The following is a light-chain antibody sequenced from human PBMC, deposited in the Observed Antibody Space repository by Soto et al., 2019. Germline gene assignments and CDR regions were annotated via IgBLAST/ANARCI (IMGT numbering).Light chain of an antibody. Sequence: QSALTQPASVSGSPGQSITLSCTGTTYKLVSWYQHHPGKAPKLMIYEGYQRPSGVSDRFSGSQSGNTASLTISGLQAEDEADYYCSSYAGAVVFGGGTKLTVL. CDR1: TYKL. CDR3: SSYAGAVV. CDR2: EGY. J-gene: IGLJ2*01. V-gene: IGLV2-23*01.